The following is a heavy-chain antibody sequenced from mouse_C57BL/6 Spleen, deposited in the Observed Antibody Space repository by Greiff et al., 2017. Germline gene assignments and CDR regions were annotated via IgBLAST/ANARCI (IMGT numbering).Heavy chain of an antibody. Sequence: EVKLMESGGGLVQSGRSLRLSCATSGFTFSDFYMEWVRQAPGKGLEWIAASRNKANDYTTEYSASVKGRFIVSRDTSQSILYLQMNALRAEDTAIYYCARDGLGPFDYWGQGTTLTVSS. J-gene: IGHJ2*01. V-gene: IGHV7-1*01. D-gene: IGHD3-3*01. CDR1: GFTFSDFY. CDR3: ARDGLGPFDY. CDR2: SRNKANDYTT.